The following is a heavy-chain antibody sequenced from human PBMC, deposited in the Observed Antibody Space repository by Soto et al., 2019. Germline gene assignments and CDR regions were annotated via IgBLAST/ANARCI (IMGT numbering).Heavy chain of an antibody. V-gene: IGHV4-30-4*01. CDR3: ARGFSEGKTDY. CDR1: GGSISSGDYY. J-gene: IGHJ4*02. CDR2: IYYSGST. D-gene: IGHD6-13*01. Sequence: SETLSLTCTVSGGSISSGDYYWSWIRQPPGKGLEWIGYIYYSGSTYYNPSLKSRVTISVDTSKNQFSLKLSSVTAADTAVCYCARGFSEGKTDYWGQGTRVTVSS.